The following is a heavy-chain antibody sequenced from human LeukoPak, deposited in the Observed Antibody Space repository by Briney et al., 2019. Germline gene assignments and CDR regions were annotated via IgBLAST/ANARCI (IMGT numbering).Heavy chain of an antibody. J-gene: IGHJ3*02. V-gene: IGHV3-33*01. CDR3: ASYIVAGAFDM. CDR2: IWYDGGNK. D-gene: IGHD5-12*01. CDR1: GFTFSNYG. Sequence: GRSLRLSCAASGFTFSNYGMHWVRQAPGKGLEWVAVIWYDGGNKYYADSVKGRFTLCRDNSKNTLYLQMNSLRAEDTAVYYCASYIVAGAFDMWGQGTMVTVSS.